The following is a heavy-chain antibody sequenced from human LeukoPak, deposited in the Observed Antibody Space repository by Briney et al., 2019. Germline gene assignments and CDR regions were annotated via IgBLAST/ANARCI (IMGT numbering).Heavy chain of an antibody. CDR3: AKDRATMIVVVTHDDAFDI. CDR2: ISGSGGST. Sequence: GGSLRLSCAASGFTFSSYAMSWVRQAPGKGLEWVSAISGSGGSTCYADSVKGRFTISRDNSKNTLYLQMNSLRAEDTAVYYCAKDRATMIVVVTHDDAFDIWGQGTMVTVSS. CDR1: GFTFSSYA. D-gene: IGHD3-22*01. J-gene: IGHJ3*02. V-gene: IGHV3-23*01.